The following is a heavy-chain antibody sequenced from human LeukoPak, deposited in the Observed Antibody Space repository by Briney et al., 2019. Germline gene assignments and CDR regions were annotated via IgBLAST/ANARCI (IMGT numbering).Heavy chain of an antibody. CDR3: ARVSPSDCSGCRCYNWFEP. J-gene: IGHJ5*02. CDR1: GGSISSSSYY. CDR2: VYYSGST. D-gene: IGHD2-15*01. V-gene: IGHV4-39*06. Sequence: SETLSLTCTVSGGSISSSSYYWGWIRQPPGKGLEWIGSVYYSGSTYYNPSLKSRVTISVDTSKNQSTLKLRSVTAADTAVYYCARVSPSDCSGCRCYNWFEPWGQGTLVTVSS.